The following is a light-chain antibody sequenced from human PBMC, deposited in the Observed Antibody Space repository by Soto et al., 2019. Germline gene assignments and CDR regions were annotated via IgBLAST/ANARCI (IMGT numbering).Light chain of an antibody. J-gene: IGKJ2*01. V-gene: IGKV1-39*01. CDR3: QQSYSTPPA. CDR2: AAS. CDR1: QSISSY. Sequence: DIQMTQSPSSLSASVGDRVTITCRASQSISSYLNWYQQKPGKAPKLLIYAASSLQSGVPSRFSGSGSGTDFTLTNSSLQPEDFATYYWQQSYSTPPAFGQGTKLEIK.